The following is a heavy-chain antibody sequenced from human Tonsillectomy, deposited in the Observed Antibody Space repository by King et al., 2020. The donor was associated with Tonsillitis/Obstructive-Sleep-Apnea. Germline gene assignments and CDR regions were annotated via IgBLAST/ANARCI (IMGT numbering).Heavy chain of an antibody. J-gene: IGHJ4*02. V-gene: IGHV3-23*04. D-gene: IGHD6-19*01. CDR2: ISGSGGGT. CDR3: AKITSYSSGWYEGHFDF. CDR1: GFTFSSYA. Sequence: VQLVESGGGLVQPGGSLRLSCAASGFTFSSYAMTWVRQAPGKGLEWVSAISGSGGGTYSADFVKGRFTISRGDSKNTVYLQMNILRVEDTAVYYCAKITSYSSGWYEGHFDFWGQGTLVTVSS.